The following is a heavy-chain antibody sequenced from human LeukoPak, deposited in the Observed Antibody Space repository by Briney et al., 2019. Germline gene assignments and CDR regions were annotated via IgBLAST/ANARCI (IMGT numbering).Heavy chain of an antibody. CDR2: ISESGGSK. J-gene: IGHJ4*02. Sequence: GGSLRLSCAASGFTFSSYAMNWVRQAPGKGLEWVSSISESGGSKYHADSVKGRFTISRDNSQNTLYLQTNSLRVEDTAVYYCAKRAAARTLDYWGQGTLVTVSS. V-gene: IGHV3-23*01. CDR3: AKRAAARTLDY. D-gene: IGHD6-6*01. CDR1: GFTFSSYA.